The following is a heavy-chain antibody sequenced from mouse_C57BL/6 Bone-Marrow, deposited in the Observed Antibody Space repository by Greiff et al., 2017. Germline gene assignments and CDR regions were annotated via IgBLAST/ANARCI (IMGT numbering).Heavy chain of an antibody. CDR3: AMYGNYEDAMDY. J-gene: IGHJ4*01. CDR2: IYPGDGDT. CDR1: GYAFSSSW. V-gene: IGHV1-82*01. Sequence: VQLQQSGPELVKPGASVKISCKASGYAFSSSWMNWVKQRPGKGLEWIGRIYPGDGDTNYNGKFKGKATLTADKSSSKAYMQLSSLTSEDSAVYFCAMYGNYEDAMDYWGQGTSVTVSS. D-gene: IGHD2-10*02.